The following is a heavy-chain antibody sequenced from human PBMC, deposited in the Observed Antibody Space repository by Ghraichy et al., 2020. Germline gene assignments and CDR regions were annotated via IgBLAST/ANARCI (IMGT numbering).Heavy chain of an antibody. D-gene: IGHD6-13*01. V-gene: IGHV3-30*04. J-gene: IGHJ6*03. CDR2: ISYDGSNK. CDR1: GFTFSSYA. Sequence: GGSLRLSCAASGFTFSSYAMHWVRQAPGKGLEWVAVISYDGSNKYYADSVKGRFTISRDNSKNTLYLQMNSLRAEDTAVYYCARDGGYSSSWPRSYYYYYYMDVWGKGTTVTVSS. CDR3: ARDGGYSSSWPRSYYYYYYMDV.